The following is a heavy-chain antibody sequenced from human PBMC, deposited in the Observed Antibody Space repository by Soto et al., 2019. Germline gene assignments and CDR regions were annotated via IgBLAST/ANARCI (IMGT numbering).Heavy chain of an antibody. Sequence: PGGSLRLSCAASGFTCSSHAMHWVRQAPGKGLEWVAVISYDGSNKYYADSVKGRFTISRDNSKNTLYLQMNSLRAEDTAVYYCARDFDYWGQGTLVTVSS. CDR3: ARDFDY. J-gene: IGHJ4*02. V-gene: IGHV3-30-3*01. CDR1: GFTCSSHA. CDR2: ISYDGSNK.